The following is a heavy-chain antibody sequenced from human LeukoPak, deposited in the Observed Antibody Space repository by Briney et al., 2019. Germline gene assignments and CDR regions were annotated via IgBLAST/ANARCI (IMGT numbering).Heavy chain of an antibody. D-gene: IGHD3-9*01. V-gene: IGHV3-13*03. J-gene: IGHJ4*02. Sequence: GGSLRLSCAACGFTFSSYDMHWVRQATGKGLEWVSAIGTAGDTYYPGSVKGQFTISRENAKNSLYLQMNSLRAEDTAVYYCARDYNDILATDYWGQGTLVTVSS. CDR3: ARDYNDILATDY. CDR2: IGTAGDT. CDR1: GFTFSSYD.